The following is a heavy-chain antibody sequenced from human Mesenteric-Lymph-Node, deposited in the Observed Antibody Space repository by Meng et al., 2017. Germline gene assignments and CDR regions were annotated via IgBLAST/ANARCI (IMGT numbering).Heavy chain of an antibody. Sequence: SVKVSRKTSGYTFSVYGITWVRQAPGQGFEWMGWISAYNGDTSYAQKLQGRVTLTADRSTSTAYMELRSLESDDTAVYYCARVFNYYDSSGYYSFDYWGQGTLVTVSS. V-gene: IGHV1-18*01. CDR1: GYTFSVYG. CDR2: ISAYNGDT. CDR3: ARVFNYYDSSGYYSFDY. J-gene: IGHJ4*02. D-gene: IGHD3-22*01.